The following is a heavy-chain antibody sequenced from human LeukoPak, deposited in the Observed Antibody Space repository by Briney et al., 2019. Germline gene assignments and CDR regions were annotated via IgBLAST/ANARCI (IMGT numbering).Heavy chain of an antibody. CDR3: AKAAAGSQHSYYYYYYLDV. J-gene: IGHJ6*03. CDR2: INTNSGGT. CDR1: GYTFTGYY. Sequence: ASVKVSCKASGYTFTGYYIQWMRQAPGQGLEWMGWINTNSGGTNYAQNFQGRVTMTRDTSISTAYMELSRLRSDDTAVYYCAKAAAGSQHSYYYYYYLDVWGTGTTVTISS. V-gene: IGHV1-2*02. D-gene: IGHD6-13*01.